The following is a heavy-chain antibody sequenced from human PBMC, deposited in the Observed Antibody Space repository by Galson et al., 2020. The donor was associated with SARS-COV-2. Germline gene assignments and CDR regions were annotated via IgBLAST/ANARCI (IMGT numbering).Heavy chain of an antibody. CDR3: ARDQFDYSSGWYGDYYYGMDV. D-gene: IGHD6-19*01. J-gene: IGHJ6*02. CDR2: IIPIFGTA. CDR1: GGTFSSYA. V-gene: IGHV1-69*13. Sequence: SVKVSCKASGGTFSSYAISWVRQAPGQGLEWMGGIIPIFGTANYAQKFQGRVTITADESTSTAYMELSSLRSEDTAVYYCARDQFDYSSGWYGDYYYGMDVWGQGTTVTVSS.